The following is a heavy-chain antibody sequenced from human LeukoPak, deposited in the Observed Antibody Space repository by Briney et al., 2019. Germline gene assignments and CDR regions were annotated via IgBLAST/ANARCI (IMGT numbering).Heavy chain of an antibody. J-gene: IGHJ4*02. V-gene: IGHV4-4*07. CDR1: GGSISSYY. CDR3: ARAFSIPAAGYYFDY. Sequence: SETLSLTCTVSGGSISSYYWSWIRQPAGKGLEWIGRIYTSGSTNYNASLKSRVTMSVDTSKNQFSLKLSSVTAADTAVYYCARAFSIPAAGYYFDYWGQGTLVTVSS. CDR2: IYTSGST. D-gene: IGHD2-2*01.